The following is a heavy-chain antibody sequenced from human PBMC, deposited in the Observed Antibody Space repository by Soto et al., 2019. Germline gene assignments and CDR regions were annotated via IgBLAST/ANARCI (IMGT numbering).Heavy chain of an antibody. CDR2: IYPGDSDT. J-gene: IGHJ6*02. V-gene: IGHV5-51*01. CDR1: GYSFTSYW. CDR3: ARSIAVAGLPPDDYGMDV. D-gene: IGHD6-19*01. Sequence: PGESLKISCKGSGYSFTSYWIGWVRQMPGKGLEWMGIIYPGDSDTRYSPSFQGQVTISADKSISTAYLQWSSLKASDTAMYYCARSIAVAGLPPDDYGMDVWGQGTTVTVSS.